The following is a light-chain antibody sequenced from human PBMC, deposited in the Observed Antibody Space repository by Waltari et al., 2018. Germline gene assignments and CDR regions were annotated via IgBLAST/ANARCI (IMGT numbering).Light chain of an antibody. Sequence: DRQMTQSPSSLSASVGDRVTIACRASQNIGTFLNWYQQTPGRAPKLLSYAASTLQSGVPSRFSGTGSGTDFTLTINNLQPEDFATYFCQQSYSTPPVFAFGPGTKLEMK. CDR1: QNIGTF. CDR3: QQSYSTPPVFA. V-gene: IGKV1-39*01. CDR2: AAS. J-gene: IGKJ3*01.